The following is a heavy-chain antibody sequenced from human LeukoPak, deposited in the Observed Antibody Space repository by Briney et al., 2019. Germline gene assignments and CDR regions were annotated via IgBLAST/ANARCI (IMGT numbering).Heavy chain of an antibody. CDR3: ARDASDYDIFTGYYIPPIDY. V-gene: IGHV3-21*01. CDR1: GFTFSTYI. D-gene: IGHD3-9*01. Sequence: GGALRLSCAASGFTFSTYIISRGPQAPGKGLEGGSAISSSSSYIYYADSVQGRFTIPRENAKLSLFLQMNSLTAEDKAVYYCARDASDYDIFTGYYIPPIDYWGQGTLVTVSS. J-gene: IGHJ4*02. CDR2: ISSSSSYI.